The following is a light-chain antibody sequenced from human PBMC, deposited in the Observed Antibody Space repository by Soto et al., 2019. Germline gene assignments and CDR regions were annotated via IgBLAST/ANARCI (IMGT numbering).Light chain of an antibody. CDR3: QQRSNCPLT. CDR2: DGS. V-gene: IGKV3-11*01. J-gene: IGKJ4*01. Sequence: IVLTQSPATLSLSPGERATLSCRASQRVRSYLACYQQRPGQAPRLLIYDGSSRATGIPARFSGSGFGTDFTLTIASLEPEDFAVYYCQQRSNCPLTFGGGTKVDIK. CDR1: QRVRSY.